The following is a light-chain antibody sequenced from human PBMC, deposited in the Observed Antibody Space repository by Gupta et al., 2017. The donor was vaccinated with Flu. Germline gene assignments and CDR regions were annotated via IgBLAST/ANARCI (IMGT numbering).Light chain of an antibody. CDR2: GAY. CDR3: QQYDTWPPWT. J-gene: IGKJ1*01. Sequence: EIVMTQSSATLSVSPGERATLSCRASQSISSIIAWYQQRPGQTPRLLIYGAYNRPTGIPVRFRGSGSGTEFTLNIEGLQSEEFAVYYCQQYDTWPPWTLGQGTKVEIK. V-gene: IGKV3-15*01. CDR1: QSISSI.